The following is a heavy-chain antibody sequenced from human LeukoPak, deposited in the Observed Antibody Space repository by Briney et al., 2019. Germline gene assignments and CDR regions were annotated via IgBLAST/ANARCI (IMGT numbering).Heavy chain of an antibody. CDR2: INHSGST. D-gene: IGHD3-3*01. CDR1: GGSFSGYY. J-gene: IGHJ4*02. CDR3: ARGLAGRITIFGVKRDYFDY. Sequence: PSETLSLTCAVYGGSFSGYYWSWIRQPPGKGLEWIGEINHSGSTNYNPSLKSRVTISVDTSKNQFSLKLSSVTAADTAVYYCARGLAGRITIFGVKRDYFDYWGQGTLVTVSS. V-gene: IGHV4-34*01.